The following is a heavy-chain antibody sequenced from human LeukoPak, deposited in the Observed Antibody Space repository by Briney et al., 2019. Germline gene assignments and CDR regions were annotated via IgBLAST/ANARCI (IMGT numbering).Heavy chain of an antibody. V-gene: IGHV3-48*01. CDR2: ISSSSSTI. Sequence: PGGSLRLSCAASGFTFSSYAMSWVRQAPGKGLEWVSYISSSSSTIYYADSVKGRFTISRDNAKNSLYLQMNSLRAEDTAVYYCARGKEDYGDYVPFDYWGQGTLVTVSS. CDR3: ARGKEDYGDYVPFDY. CDR1: GFTFSSYA. J-gene: IGHJ4*02. D-gene: IGHD4-17*01.